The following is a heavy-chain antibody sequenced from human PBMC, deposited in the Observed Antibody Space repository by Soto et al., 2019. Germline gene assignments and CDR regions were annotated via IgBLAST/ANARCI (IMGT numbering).Heavy chain of an antibody. CDR1: GYNFTDYN. J-gene: IGHJ5*02. Sequence: ASVKVSCKTSGYNFTDYNIYWVRQAPGQRLEWMGWINPDNGNTKSSQKFQDRVIITRDTSASTAYMDLSSLRSEDTAVYYCARGIATGQLDPWGQGTLVTVSS. V-gene: IGHV1-3*01. CDR2: INPDNGNT. CDR3: ARGIATGQLDP. D-gene: IGHD2-15*01.